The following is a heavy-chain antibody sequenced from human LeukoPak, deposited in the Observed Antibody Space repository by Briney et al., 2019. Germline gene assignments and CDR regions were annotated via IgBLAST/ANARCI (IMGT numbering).Heavy chain of an antibody. Sequence: PSETLSLTCRVSGGSISSYYWSWIRQPPGKGLEWIGEINHSGSTNYNPSLKSRVTISVDTSKNQFSLKLSSVTAADTAVYYCARDPRYCSGGSCYVTGVNWFDPWGQGTLVTVSS. D-gene: IGHD2-15*01. CDR3: ARDPRYCSGGSCYVTGVNWFDP. CDR1: GGSISSYY. J-gene: IGHJ5*02. V-gene: IGHV4-34*01. CDR2: INHSGST.